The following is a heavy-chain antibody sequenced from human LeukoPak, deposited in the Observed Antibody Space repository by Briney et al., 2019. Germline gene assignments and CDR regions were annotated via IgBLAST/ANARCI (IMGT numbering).Heavy chain of an antibody. J-gene: IGHJ4*02. D-gene: IGHD6-13*01. CDR3: ARERYSSSNFDY. V-gene: IGHV4-59*01. Sequence: SETLSLTCTVSGGSISSYYWSWIRQPPGKGLEWIGYIYYSGSTNYNPSLKSRVTISVDTSKNQFSLKLSSVTAADTAVYYCARERYSSSNFDYWGQGTLVTVSS. CDR2: IYYSGST. CDR1: GGSISSYY.